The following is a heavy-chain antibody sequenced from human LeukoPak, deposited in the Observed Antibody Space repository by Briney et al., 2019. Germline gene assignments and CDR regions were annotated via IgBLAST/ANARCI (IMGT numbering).Heavy chain of an antibody. CDR3: ARTPFSVDTAIF. J-gene: IGHJ4*02. Sequence: SETLSLTCTVSGGSISSDSYYWSWIRQPPGKGLEWIGDMYYSGSTYYNPSLKSRVTMSIDTSKNQFSLRLSSVIVADTAVYYCARTPFSVDTAIFWGQGTLVTVSS. CDR2: MYYSGST. D-gene: IGHD5-18*01. V-gene: IGHV4-39*01. CDR1: GGSISSDSYY.